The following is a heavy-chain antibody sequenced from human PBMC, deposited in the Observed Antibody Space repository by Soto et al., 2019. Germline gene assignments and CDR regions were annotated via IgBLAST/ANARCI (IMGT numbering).Heavy chain of an antibody. CDR1: GYTFTSYG. CDR3: ARALPYDSSGYYDY. J-gene: IGHJ4*02. D-gene: IGHD3-22*01. Sequence: SSVKVSCKASGYTFTSYGISWVRQAPGRGLEWMGWISAYNGNTNYAQKLQGRVTMTTDTSTSTAYMELRSLRSDDTAVYYCARALPYDSSGYYDYCGQGTLVTVSS. V-gene: IGHV1-18*04. CDR2: ISAYNGNT.